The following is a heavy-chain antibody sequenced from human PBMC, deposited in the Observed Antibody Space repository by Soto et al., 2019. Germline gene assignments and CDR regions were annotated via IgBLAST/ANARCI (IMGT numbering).Heavy chain of an antibody. CDR3: ARDSFTYYDFWSGYPGDY. V-gene: IGHV3-33*01. CDR2: IWYDGSNK. Sequence: SCAASGFTFSSYGMHWVRQAPGKGLEWVAVIWYDGSNKYYADSVKGRFTISRDNSKNALYLQMNSLRAEDTAVYYCARDSFTYYDFWSGYPGDYWGQGTLVTVSS. D-gene: IGHD3-3*01. J-gene: IGHJ4*02. CDR1: GFTFSSYG.